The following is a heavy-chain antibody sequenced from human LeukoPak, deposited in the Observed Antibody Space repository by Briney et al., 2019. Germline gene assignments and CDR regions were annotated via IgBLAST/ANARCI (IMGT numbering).Heavy chain of an antibody. CDR2: IWYDGSNK. CDR1: GFTFSSYG. J-gene: IGHJ3*02. CDR3: ARDIGSYSDAFDI. V-gene: IGHV3-33*01. D-gene: IGHD2-21*01. Sequence: GGSLRLSCAASGFTFSSYGMHWVRQAPGKGLEWVAVIWYDGSNKYYADSVKGRFTISRDNSKNTLYLQMNSLRAEDTAVYYRARDIGSYSDAFDIWGQGTMVTVSS.